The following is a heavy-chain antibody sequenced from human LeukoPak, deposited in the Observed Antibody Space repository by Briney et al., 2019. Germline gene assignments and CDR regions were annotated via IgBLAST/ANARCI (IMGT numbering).Heavy chain of an antibody. D-gene: IGHD3-10*01. CDR1: GYTFTGYY. J-gene: IGHJ4*02. Sequence: ASVKVSCKASGYTFTGYYMHWVRQAPGQGLEWMGRINPNSGGTNYAQKFQGRVTMTRDTSISTAYMELSRLRSDDTAVYHCAKSSGSLAPVDYWGQGTLVTVSS. V-gene: IGHV1-2*06. CDR2: INPNSGGT. CDR3: AKSSGSLAPVDY.